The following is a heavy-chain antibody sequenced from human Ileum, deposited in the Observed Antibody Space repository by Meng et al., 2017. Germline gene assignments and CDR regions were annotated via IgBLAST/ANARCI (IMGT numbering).Heavy chain of an antibody. CDR3: ARYDWYDP. Sequence: VASVVGVVQPGGSLRLACTASGTTCSSVWMHWVRQVPIKGLVWFSRIKDDGSITLCADFVKGRFTITRDNAKHPRYLQMSNLRADDTAVYNSARYDWYDPWGQGTLVNRLL. V-gene: IGHV3-74*03. CDR2: IKDDGSIT. J-gene: IGHJ5*02. CDR1: GTTCSSVW.